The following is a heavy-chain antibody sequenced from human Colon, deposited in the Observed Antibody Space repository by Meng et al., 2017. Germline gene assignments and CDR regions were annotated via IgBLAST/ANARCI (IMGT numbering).Heavy chain of an antibody. CDR3: ARDHMGSLDY. D-gene: IGHD1-26*01. CDR2: AST. Sequence: QVQVLESGPGLVWPSETLSLICSVSGGSVSSAGYQWSWIRQPPGKGLEWIGYASTNYNPSLKSRVTISVDTSKNQFSLRLTSVTAADTAVYYCARDHMGSLDYWGQGILVTVSS. V-gene: IGHV4-61*08. CDR1: GGSVSSAGYQ. J-gene: IGHJ4*02.